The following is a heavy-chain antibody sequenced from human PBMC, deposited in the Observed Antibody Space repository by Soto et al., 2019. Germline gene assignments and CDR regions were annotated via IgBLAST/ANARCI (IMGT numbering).Heavy chain of an antibody. J-gene: IGHJ4*02. CDR3: ATVGPLRYFAY. D-gene: IGHD3-9*01. Sequence: ASVKVSCKASGYTFTSYAMHWVLQAPGQRLEWMGWINAGNGNTKYSQKFQGRVTITRDTSASTAYMELSSLRSEDTAVYYCATVGPLRYFAYWGQGTLVTVSS. CDR1: GYTFTSYA. CDR2: INAGNGNT. V-gene: IGHV1-3*01.